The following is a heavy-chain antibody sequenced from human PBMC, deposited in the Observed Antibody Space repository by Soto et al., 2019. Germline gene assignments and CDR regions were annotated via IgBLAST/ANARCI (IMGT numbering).Heavy chain of an antibody. Sequence: QLQLQESGPGLVKPSETLSLTCSVSGGSISSSSYFWSWTRQPPGKGLEWLGSIYYSGSTYYNPSLKRRVTVSVDTSKNQCSLKLSSVTAADTAVYYCVRHPSDLWFDPWGQGTLVTVSS. CDR2: IYYSGST. D-gene: IGHD2-21*02. V-gene: IGHV4-39*01. CDR1: GGSISSSSYF. CDR3: VRHPSDLWFDP. J-gene: IGHJ5*02.